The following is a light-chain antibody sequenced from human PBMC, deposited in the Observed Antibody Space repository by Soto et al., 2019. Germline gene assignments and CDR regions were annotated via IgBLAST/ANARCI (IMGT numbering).Light chain of an antibody. CDR3: QEYNSAPFT. CDR1: QGISDS. V-gene: IGKV1-27*01. CDR2: AAS. J-gene: IGKJ3*01. Sequence: DIQMTQSPSSLSASVGDRVTITCRASQGISDSLAWFQQKPGKVPKLLIYAASTLQSGVPSRFGGRGSGTDLTLTISSLQPDDVATYYCQEYNSAPFTFGPGTKVDIK.